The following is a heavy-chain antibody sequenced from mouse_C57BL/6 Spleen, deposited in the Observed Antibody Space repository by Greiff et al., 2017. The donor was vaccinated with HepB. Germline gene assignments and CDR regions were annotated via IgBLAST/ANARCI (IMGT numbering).Heavy chain of an antibody. CDR2: IDPSDSYT. V-gene: IGHV1-59*01. D-gene: IGHD1-1*01. CDR1: GYTFTSYW. CDR3: ARGGDTTEPLFAY. Sequence: VQLQQPGAELVRPGTSVKLSCKASGYTFTSYWMHWVKQRPGQGLEWIGVIDPSDSYTNYNQKFKGKATLTVDTSSSTAYMQLSSLTSEDSAVYYCARGGDTTEPLFAYWGQGTLVTVSA. J-gene: IGHJ3*01.